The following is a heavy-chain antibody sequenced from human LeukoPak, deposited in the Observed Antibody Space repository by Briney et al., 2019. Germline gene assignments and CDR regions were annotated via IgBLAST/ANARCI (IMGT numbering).Heavy chain of an antibody. Sequence: GGSLRLSCAASGFTFSSYWMHWVRQAPGKGQVWVSRIITDGSSTSYADSVKGRFTISRDNAKNTLYLQMNSLRAEDTAVYYCARDFWSGYAMDYWGQGTLVTVSS. CDR3: ARDFWSGYAMDY. J-gene: IGHJ4*02. CDR2: IITDGSST. CDR1: GFTFSSYW. V-gene: IGHV3-74*01. D-gene: IGHD3-3*01.